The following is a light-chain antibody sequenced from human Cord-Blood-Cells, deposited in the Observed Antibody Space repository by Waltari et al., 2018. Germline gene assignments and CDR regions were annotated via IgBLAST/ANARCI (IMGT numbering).Light chain of an antibody. CDR3: SSYTSSSTVV. J-gene: IGLJ2*01. Sequence: QSALTQPASVSGSPGQSVTISCTVTNSDGGGYNYVSWDQQHPGNAPKLMLYDVSRRPSGVSNRFSGSKSGNTASLTISGLQAEDEADYYCSSYTSSSTVVFGGGTKLTVL. V-gene: IGLV2-14*01. CDR2: DVS. CDR1: NSDGGGYNY.